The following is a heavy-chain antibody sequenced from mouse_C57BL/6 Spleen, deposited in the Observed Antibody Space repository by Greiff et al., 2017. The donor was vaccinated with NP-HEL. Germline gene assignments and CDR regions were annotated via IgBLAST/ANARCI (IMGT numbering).Heavy chain of an antibody. V-gene: IGHV1-18*01. CDR1: GYTFTDYN. CDR3: SRLRQLRLLYYFDY. J-gene: IGHJ2*01. D-gene: IGHD3-2*02. CDR2: INPNNGGT. Sequence: EVQLQQSGPELVKPGASVKIPCKASGYTFTDYNMDWVKQSHGKSLEWIGDINPNNGGTIYNQKFKGKATLTVDKSSSTAYMELRSLTSEDTAVYYCSRLRQLRLLYYFDYWGQGTTLTVSS.